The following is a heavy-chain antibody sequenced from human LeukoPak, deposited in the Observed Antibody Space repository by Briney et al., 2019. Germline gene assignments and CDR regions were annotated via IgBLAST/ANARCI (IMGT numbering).Heavy chain of an antibody. CDR3: ARQLYGSGSYLIWFDP. D-gene: IGHD3-10*01. V-gene: IGHV5-10-1*01. Sequence: GESLKISCKGSGYSFTSYWISWVRQMPGKGLGWMGRIDSSDSYTNYSPSFQGLVTISADKSISTAYLQLSSLKASDTAMYYCARQLYGSGSYLIWFDPWGQGTLVTVPS. CDR2: IDSSDSYT. J-gene: IGHJ5*02. CDR1: GYSFTSYW.